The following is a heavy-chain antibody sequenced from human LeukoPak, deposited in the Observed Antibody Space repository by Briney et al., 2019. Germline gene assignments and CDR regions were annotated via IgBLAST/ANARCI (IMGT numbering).Heavy chain of an antibody. Sequence: SETLSLTCTVSGRSMSSSTYCWGWIRQPPGKGLEWIGSIYYSGSTYNNPSLKSRVTIFVDTSKNQFSLKLSSVTATDTAVYYCARTYGDYDDAFDVWGQGTMVTVSS. D-gene: IGHD4-17*01. CDR3: ARTYGDYDDAFDV. CDR1: GRSMSSSTYC. CDR2: IYYSGST. J-gene: IGHJ3*01. V-gene: IGHV4-39*01.